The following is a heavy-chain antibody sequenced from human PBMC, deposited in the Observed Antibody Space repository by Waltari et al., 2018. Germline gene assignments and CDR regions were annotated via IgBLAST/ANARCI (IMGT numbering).Heavy chain of an antibody. CDR3: ASRSYCSSTSCYPDRWYFDL. CDR1: GGTFSSYA. J-gene: IGHJ2*01. D-gene: IGHD2-2*01. V-gene: IGHV1-69*05. Sequence: QVQLVQSGAEVKKPGSSVKVSSKASGGTFSSYAISWVRQAPGQGLEWMGGIIPIFGTANYAQKFQGRVTITTDESTSTAYMELSSLRSEDTAVYYCASRSYCSSTSCYPDRWYFDLWGRGTLATVSS. CDR2: IIPIFGTA.